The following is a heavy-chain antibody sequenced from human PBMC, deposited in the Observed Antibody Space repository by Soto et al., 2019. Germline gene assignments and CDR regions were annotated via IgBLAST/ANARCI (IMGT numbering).Heavy chain of an antibody. CDR1: GLTFSSDD. CDR3: ERVDSYGPTKGDGMDV. CDR2: ISSSSSTI. Sequence: GGPLRLSCSASGLTFSSDDMNWVRKAPGEGLEWVSYISSSSSTIYYADSVKGRFTISRDNAKNSLYLQMNRLRAEDTDVYYCERVDSYGPTKGDGMDVWGQGTTVTVSS. J-gene: IGHJ6*02. V-gene: IGHV3-48*03. D-gene: IGHD5-18*01.